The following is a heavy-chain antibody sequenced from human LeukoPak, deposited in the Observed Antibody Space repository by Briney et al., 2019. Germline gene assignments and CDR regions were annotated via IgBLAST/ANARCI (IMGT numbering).Heavy chain of an antibody. V-gene: IGHV3-30*02. Sequence: PGGSLRLSCAASGFTFSSYGMHWVRQAPGKGLGWVAFIRYDGSNKYYADSVKGRFTISRDNSKNTLYLQMNSLRAEDTAVYYCAKDPRTYYYDSSGYYPDYWGQGTLVTVSS. CDR3: AKDPRTYYYDSSGYYPDY. CDR2: IRYDGSNK. D-gene: IGHD3-22*01. J-gene: IGHJ4*02. CDR1: GFTFSSYG.